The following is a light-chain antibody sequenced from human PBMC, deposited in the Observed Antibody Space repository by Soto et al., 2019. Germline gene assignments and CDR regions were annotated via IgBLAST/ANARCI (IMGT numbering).Light chain of an antibody. CDR2: GAS. CDR3: QQYNNWPPDRT. CDR1: HSVDSN. V-gene: IGKV3-15*01. Sequence: EIVMTQSPATLSVSPGERATLSYRASHSVDSNLAWYQQKPGQAPRLLIYGASTRATGIPARFSGSGSGTEFTLTISSLQSEDFAIYFCQQYNNWPPDRTFGQGTKVEIK. J-gene: IGKJ1*01.